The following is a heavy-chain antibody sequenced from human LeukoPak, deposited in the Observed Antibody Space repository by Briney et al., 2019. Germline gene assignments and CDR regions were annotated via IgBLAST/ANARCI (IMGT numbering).Heavy chain of an antibody. CDR3: ARHAYYYDSSGYFFPFDI. Sequence: PSETLSLTCTVSGDSISSTPYYWGWIRQSPRKGLEWITTMFYRGSTYYNPSLKSRVTMSVDTSRNQSSLKLTSVTAADTAVYYCARHAYYYDSSGYFFPFDIWGQGTLVTVSS. D-gene: IGHD3-22*01. CDR1: GDSISSTPYY. V-gene: IGHV4-39*01. J-gene: IGHJ4*02. CDR2: MFYRGST.